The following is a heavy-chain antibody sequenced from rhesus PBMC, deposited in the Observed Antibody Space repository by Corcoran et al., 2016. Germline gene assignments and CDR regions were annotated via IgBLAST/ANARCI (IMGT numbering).Heavy chain of an antibody. J-gene: IGHJ5-1*01. CDR1: GGSISSSY. CDR3: ASPAGVDV. CDR2: SDGSGSST. V-gene: IGHV4-169*02. Sequence: QLQLQESGPGLVKPSETLSVTCAVSGGSISSSYWSWIRQAPGKGLAWIGYSDGSGSSTNHNPSRKSRVTRAVDTSKNQLSLKLSSVTAADTAVYYCASPAGVDVWGPGVLVTVSS.